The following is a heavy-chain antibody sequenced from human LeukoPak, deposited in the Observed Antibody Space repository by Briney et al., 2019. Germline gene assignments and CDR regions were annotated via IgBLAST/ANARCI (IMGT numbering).Heavy chain of an antibody. Sequence: SETLPLTCAVYGGSSSGYYWSWIRQPPGKVLEWIGEINHSGSTNYNPSLKSRVTISVDTSKNQFSLKLSSVTAADTAVYYRARGGCSGGSCYEDAFDIWGQGTMVTVSS. V-gene: IGHV4-34*01. CDR2: INHSGST. D-gene: IGHD2-15*01. CDR1: GGSSSGYY. CDR3: ARGGCSGGSCYEDAFDI. J-gene: IGHJ3*02.